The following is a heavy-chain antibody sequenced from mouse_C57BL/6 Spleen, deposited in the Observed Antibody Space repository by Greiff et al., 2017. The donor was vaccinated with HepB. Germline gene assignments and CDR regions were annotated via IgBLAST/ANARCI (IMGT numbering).Heavy chain of an antibody. CDR1: GYSITSGYY. J-gene: IGHJ4*01. D-gene: IGHD1-1*01. CDR2: ISYDGSN. V-gene: IGHV3-6*01. CDR3: ARGRYSSSYYYAMDY. Sequence: DVKLQESGPGLVKPSQSLSLTCSVTGYSITSGYYWNWIRQFPGNKLEWMGYISYDGSNNYNPSLKNRISITRDTSKNQFFLKLNSVTTEDTATYYCARGRYSSSYYYAMDYWGQGTSVTVSS.